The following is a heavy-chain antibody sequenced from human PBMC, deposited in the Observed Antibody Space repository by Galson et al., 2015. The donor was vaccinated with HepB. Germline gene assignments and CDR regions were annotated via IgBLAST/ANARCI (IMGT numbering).Heavy chain of an antibody. Sequence: SLRLSCAASGFTFSSYAMHWVRQAPGKGLEWVAVISYDGSNKYYADSVKGRFTISRDNSKNTLYLQMNSLRAEDTAVYYCARDRSVRGVYYFDYWGQGTLVTVSS. CDR1: GFTFSSYA. V-gene: IGHV3-30*04. D-gene: IGHD3-10*01. CDR3: ARDRSVRGVYYFDY. J-gene: IGHJ4*02. CDR2: ISYDGSNK.